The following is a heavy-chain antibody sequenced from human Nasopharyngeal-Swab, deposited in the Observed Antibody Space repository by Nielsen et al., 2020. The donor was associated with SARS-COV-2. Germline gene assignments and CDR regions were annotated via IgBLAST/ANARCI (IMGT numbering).Heavy chain of an antibody. CDR3: ARVGTYYYDSSGHLNYYYYYYMDV. J-gene: IGHJ6*03. CDR2: IYHSGST. Sequence: VRQMPGKGLEWIGEIYHSGSTNYNPSLESRVTISVDTSKNQFSLKLSSVAAADTAVYYCARVGTYYYDSSGHLNYYYYYYMDVWGKGTTVTVSS. D-gene: IGHD3-22*01. V-gene: IGHV4-4*02.